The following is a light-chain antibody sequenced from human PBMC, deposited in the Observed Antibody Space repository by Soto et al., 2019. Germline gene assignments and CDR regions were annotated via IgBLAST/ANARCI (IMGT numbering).Light chain of an antibody. CDR2: RAS. V-gene: IGKV1-5*03. Sequence: DIPMTQSPSPLSAPVGARVTITCRASQSIGTWLAWYQQKPGKAPKLLIYRASNLESGVPSSFSGSGSATEFSLTISSLQPDDFATYYCQQYNASSTFGQGTKVEIK. CDR1: QSIGTW. CDR3: QQYNASST. J-gene: IGKJ1*01.